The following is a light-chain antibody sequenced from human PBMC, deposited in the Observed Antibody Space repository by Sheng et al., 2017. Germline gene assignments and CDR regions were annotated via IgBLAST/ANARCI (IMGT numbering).Light chain of an antibody. CDR1: QAISASH. CDR3: QKYNSAPYS. Sequence: DIVLTQSPGTLSLSPGERATLSCRASQAISASHLAWYQQRPGQAPRLLIYGTSTRAAGTPVRFSGSGSGTEFTLTISSLQPEDVATYYCQKYNSAPYSFGQGTKVEIK. V-gene: IGKV3-20*01. CDR2: GTS. J-gene: IGKJ2*03.